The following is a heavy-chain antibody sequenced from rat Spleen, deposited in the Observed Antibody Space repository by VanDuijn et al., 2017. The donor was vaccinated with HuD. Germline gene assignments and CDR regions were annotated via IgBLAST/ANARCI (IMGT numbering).Heavy chain of an antibody. CDR3: ARRGYFDY. CDR2: ISYDSSRI. J-gene: IGHJ2*01. CDR1: GFTFSNYG. Sequence: EVQLVESDGGLVQPGRSLELSCTASGFTFSNYGMAWVRQAPTKGLEWVAIISYDSSRIFYRDSVKGRFTISRDNAKSTLYLQMDSLRSEDTATYYCARRGYFDYWGQGAMVTVSS. V-gene: IGHV5-29*01.